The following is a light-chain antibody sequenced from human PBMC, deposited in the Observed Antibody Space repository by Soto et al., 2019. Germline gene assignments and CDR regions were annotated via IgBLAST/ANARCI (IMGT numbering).Light chain of an antibody. CDR3: SSYTSSSNYV. CDR1: GSDVGANNF. Sequence: QSALTQPASVSGSPGQSITISCTGTGSDVGANNFVSWYQQLPGKAPKLMIFDVSHRPSGVSYRFSGSKSGNTASLTISGLQAEDEADYFCSSYTSSSNYVFATGTKVTVL. CDR2: DVS. V-gene: IGLV2-14*03. J-gene: IGLJ1*01.